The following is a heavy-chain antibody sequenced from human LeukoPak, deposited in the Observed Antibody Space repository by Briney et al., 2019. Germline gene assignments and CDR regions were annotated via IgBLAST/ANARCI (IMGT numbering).Heavy chain of an antibody. Sequence: GGSLSLSGPASESTFSTYAMSWFRKAQGKGWEWVPAISGSGGSTYYADSVKGRFTISRDNSKNTLYLQMNSLRAEDTAVYYCAKEDLAAAVDFFDYWGQGTLVTVSS. CDR1: ESTFSTYA. CDR3: AKEDLAAAVDFFDY. CDR2: ISGSGGST. D-gene: IGHD6-13*01. J-gene: IGHJ4*02. V-gene: IGHV3-23*01.